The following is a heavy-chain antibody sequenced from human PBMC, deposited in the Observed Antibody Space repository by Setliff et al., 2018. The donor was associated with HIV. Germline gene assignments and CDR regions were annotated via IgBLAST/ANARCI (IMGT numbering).Heavy chain of an antibody. J-gene: IGHJ4*02. CDR1: GGSITNYY. CDR3: AITIVGVTTEMY. Sequence: PSETLSLTCSVSGGSITNYYWGWIRQSPGKGLEWIGFIRHTGSTSYNPSLKSRVIISTDTRNHFSLNLYSITAADTAVYYCAITIVGVTTEMYWGQGTLVTVSS. D-gene: IGHD2-21*02. V-gene: IGHV4-59*12. CDR2: IRHTGST.